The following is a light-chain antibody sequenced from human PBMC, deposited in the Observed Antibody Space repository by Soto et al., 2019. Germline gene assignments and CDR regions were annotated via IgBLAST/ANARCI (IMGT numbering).Light chain of an antibody. Sequence: EIVMTQSPATLSVSPGERATLSCRASQSVSSNLACYQQKPGQAPRLLISGASTRATGIQARFSGSGSGTEFTLTISSLQSEDFAVYYCHQYNYWPYTFGQGTKLEIK. J-gene: IGKJ2*01. CDR3: HQYNYWPYT. CDR2: GAS. V-gene: IGKV3-15*01. CDR1: QSVSSN.